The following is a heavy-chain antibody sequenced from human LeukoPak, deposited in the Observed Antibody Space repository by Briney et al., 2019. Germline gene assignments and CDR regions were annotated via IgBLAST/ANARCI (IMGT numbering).Heavy chain of an antibody. Sequence: ASVKVSCKTSGYTFTGYYMHWVRQAPGQGLECMGWINPNSGGTNYAQKFQGRVTMTRDTSISTAYMELSRLRSDDTAVYYCAREERSSSSPFDYWGQGTLVTVSS. CDR2: INPNSGGT. CDR3: AREERSSSSPFDY. CDR1: GYTFTGYY. D-gene: IGHD6-13*01. V-gene: IGHV1-2*02. J-gene: IGHJ4*02.